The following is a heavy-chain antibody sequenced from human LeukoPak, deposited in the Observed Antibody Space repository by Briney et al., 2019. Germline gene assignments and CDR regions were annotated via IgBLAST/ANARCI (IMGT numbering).Heavy chain of an antibody. V-gene: IGHV3-33*06. J-gene: IGHJ4*02. CDR2: IWYDRSKK. CDR1: GFRFSDFG. D-gene: IGHD4/OR15-4a*01. CDR3: AKGANYKPLYFDN. Sequence: GGSLRLSCAASGFRFSDFGMHWVRQAPGKGLEWVAVIWYDRSKKFYADSVEGRFTISSDNSKNTLFLQMNSLRDEDTAVYYCAKGANYKPLYFDNWGQGSLVTVTA.